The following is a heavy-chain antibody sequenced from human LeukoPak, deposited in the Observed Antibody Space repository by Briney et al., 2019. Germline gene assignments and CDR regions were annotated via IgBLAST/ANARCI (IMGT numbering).Heavy chain of an antibody. CDR3: ARNGGILRAFDI. J-gene: IGHJ3*02. V-gene: IGHV5-51*01. CDR1: GYTFTSYW. D-gene: IGHD6-13*01. CDR2: IYPGDSNI. Sequence: GESLKISCKTSGYTFTSYWIGWVRQMPGKGLEWIGIIYPGDSNIIYSPSFQGQVTISADKSISTAYLQWSSLKASDTAMYYCARNGGILRAFDIWGQGTMVSVSS.